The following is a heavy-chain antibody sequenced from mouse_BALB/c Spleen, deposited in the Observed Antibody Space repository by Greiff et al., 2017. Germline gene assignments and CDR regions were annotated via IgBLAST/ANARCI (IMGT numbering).Heavy chain of an antibody. CDR1: GYTFTSYW. V-gene: IGHV1-7*01. Sequence: VQLQQSGAELAKPGASVKMSCKASGYTFTSYWMHWVKQRPGQGLEWIGYINPSTGYTEYNQKFKDKATLTADKSSSTAYMQLSSLTSEDSAVSYCERRTTFDYWGQGTTLTVSS. CDR2: INPSTGYT. CDR3: ERRTTFDY. J-gene: IGHJ2*01.